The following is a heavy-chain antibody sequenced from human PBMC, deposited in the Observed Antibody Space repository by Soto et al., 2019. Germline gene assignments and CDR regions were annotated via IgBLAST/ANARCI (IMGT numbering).Heavy chain of an antibody. CDR3: AHRRNVDSGPMRLFDF. J-gene: IGHJ4*02. D-gene: IGHD3-10*01. CDR1: GFSLSTSGVG. V-gene: IGHV2-5*02. Sequence: QITLKESGPTLVKPTQTLTLTCTFSGFSLSTSGVGVGWIRQPPGKALEWLALIYWDDDKRYSPSLQSRLTITKDTSKTQVVLTMTNMDPVDTVTYYCAHRRNVDSGPMRLFDFWGQGTLVTVSS. CDR2: IYWDDDK.